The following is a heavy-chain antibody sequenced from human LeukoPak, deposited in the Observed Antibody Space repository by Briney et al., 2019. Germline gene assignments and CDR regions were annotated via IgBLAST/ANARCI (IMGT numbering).Heavy chain of an antibody. J-gene: IGHJ6*03. V-gene: IGHV4-4*07. Sequence: PSETLSLTCTDSGGSISSYYWSWIRQPAGMGLEWIGRIFPGGSTNYNPSLKSRVTMSVDTSKNQFSLKLSSVTAADTAVYYCAREVFHGDYPHYMDVWGKGTTVTVSS. D-gene: IGHD4-17*01. CDR2: IFPGGST. CDR3: AREVFHGDYPHYMDV. CDR1: GGSISSYY.